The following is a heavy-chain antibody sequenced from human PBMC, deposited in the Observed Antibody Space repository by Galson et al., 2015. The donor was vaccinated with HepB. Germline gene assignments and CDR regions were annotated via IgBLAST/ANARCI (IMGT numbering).Heavy chain of an antibody. CDR1: GYTFTSYG. J-gene: IGHJ4*02. CDR3: AGDGWMTTVTTPGFDY. Sequence: SVKVSCKASGYTFTSYGISWVRQAPGQGLEWMGWISAYNGNTNYAQKLQGRVTMTTDTSTSTAYMELRSLRSDDTAVYYCAGDGWMTTVTTPGFDYWGQGTLVAVSS. V-gene: IGHV1-18*04. D-gene: IGHD4-17*01. CDR2: ISAYNGNT.